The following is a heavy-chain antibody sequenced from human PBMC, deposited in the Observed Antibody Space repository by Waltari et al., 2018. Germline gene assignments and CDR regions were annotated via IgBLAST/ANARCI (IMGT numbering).Heavy chain of an antibody. CDR1: GFTFSSYS. Sequence: EVQLVASGGGLVKPGGSLRLSCAASGFTFSSYSMNWVRQAPGKGLEWVSSISSSSSYIYYADSVKGRFTISRDNAKNSLYLQMNSLRAEDTAVYYCARGVEVLLSGFNYWGQGTLVTVSS. J-gene: IGHJ4*02. V-gene: IGHV3-21*01. CDR2: ISSSSSYI. D-gene: IGHD2-15*01. CDR3: ARGVEVLLSGFNY.